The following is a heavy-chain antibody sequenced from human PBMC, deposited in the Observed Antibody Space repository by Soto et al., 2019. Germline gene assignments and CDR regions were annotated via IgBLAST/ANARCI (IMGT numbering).Heavy chain of an antibody. CDR1: GFTFSSYA. CDR3: ARDPGSGWPPFDY. D-gene: IGHD6-19*01. J-gene: IGHJ4*02. V-gene: IGHV3-30-3*01. Sequence: QVQLVESGGGVVQPGRSLRLSCAASGFTFSSYAVHWVRQAPGKGLEWVAVISYDGSNKYYADSVKGRFTISRDNSKNTLYLQMNSLRAEDTAVYYCARDPGSGWPPFDYWGQGTLVTVSS. CDR2: ISYDGSNK.